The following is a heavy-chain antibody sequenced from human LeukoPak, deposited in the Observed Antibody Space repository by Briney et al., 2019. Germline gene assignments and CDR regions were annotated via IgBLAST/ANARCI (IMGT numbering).Heavy chain of an antibody. Sequence: ASVKVSCKASGGTFSRHTIGWVRQSPGQGLEWMGGITPMFGTSNYAQKFRGRVTITADESTSTAYVELSSLRSEDTAVYYCARDSSEFRSLLFHWGQGTLVTVSS. CDR2: ITPMFGTS. CDR1: GGTFSRHT. J-gene: IGHJ1*01. D-gene: IGHD1-14*01. CDR3: ARDSSEFRSLLFH. V-gene: IGHV1-69*13.